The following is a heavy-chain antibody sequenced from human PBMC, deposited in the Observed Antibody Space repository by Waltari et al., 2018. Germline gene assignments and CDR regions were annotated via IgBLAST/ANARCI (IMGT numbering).Heavy chain of an antibody. CDR1: GGSISSYY. CDR2: IYYSGSP. Sequence: QVQLQESGPGLVKPSETLSLTCTVSGGSISSYYWSWIRQPPGKGLEWIGYIYYSGSPNYNPSRKSRVTISVDTSKNQFSLKLSSVTAADTAVYYCARAFCSGTSCYEGGDYYGMDVWGQGTTVTVSS. CDR3: ARAFCSGTSCYEGGDYYGMDV. D-gene: IGHD2-2*01. J-gene: IGHJ6*02. V-gene: IGHV4-59*01.